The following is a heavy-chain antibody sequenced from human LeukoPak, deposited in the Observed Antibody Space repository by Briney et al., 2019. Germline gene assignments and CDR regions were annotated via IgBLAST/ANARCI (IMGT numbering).Heavy chain of an antibody. CDR3: ARSGDRSGYGDY. J-gene: IGHJ4*02. CDR1: GGSFSGYY. V-gene: IGHV4-34*01. Sequence: SETLSLTCAVYGGSFSGYYWTWIRLPPGKGLQWIGEINHRGSANYNPSLKSRVTISVDTSKNQFSLKLSSVTDADTALYYCARSGDRSGYGDYWGQGILVTVSS. CDR2: INHRGSA. D-gene: IGHD3-22*01.